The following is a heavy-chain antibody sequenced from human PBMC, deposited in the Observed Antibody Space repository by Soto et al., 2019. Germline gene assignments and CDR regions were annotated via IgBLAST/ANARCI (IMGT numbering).Heavy chain of an antibody. CDR1: GFTFSSYW. CDR3: ATAPKDSDYPFDY. V-gene: IGHV3-74*01. Sequence: EVQLVESGGGLVQPGGSLRLSCAASGFTFSSYWMHWVRQAPGKGLVWVSRINSVGSTDYANSVKGRFTISRDNAKNTLYLQMNSLRAEDTAVYYCATAPKDSDYPFDYWGQGTLVTVSS. J-gene: IGHJ4*02. D-gene: IGHD5-12*01. CDR2: INSVGST.